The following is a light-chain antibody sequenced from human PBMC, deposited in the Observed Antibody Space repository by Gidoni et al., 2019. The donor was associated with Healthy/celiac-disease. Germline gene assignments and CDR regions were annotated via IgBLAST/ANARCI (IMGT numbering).Light chain of an antibody. Sequence: SVLTQPPSASGTPRQRVTISCSGSSSNLGSNTVNWHPQLPGTAPKLLIYRNNQRSSGVPDRFSGSKSGTSASLAISGLQSEDEADYYCAAWDDSLNGLVVFGGGTKLTVL. J-gene: IGLJ2*01. CDR1: SSNLGSNT. CDR2: RNN. V-gene: IGLV1-44*01. CDR3: AAWDDSLNGLVV.